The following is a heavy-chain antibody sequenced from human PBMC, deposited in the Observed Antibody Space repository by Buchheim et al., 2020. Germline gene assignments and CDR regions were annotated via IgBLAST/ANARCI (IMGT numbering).Heavy chain of an antibody. CDR2: IYYSGST. J-gene: IGHJ6*03. CDR3: AIETHEYSSELYYYYHLDV. CDR1: GGSISSYY. D-gene: IGHD6-6*01. Sequence: QVQLQESGPGLVKPSETLSLTCTVSGGSISSYYWSWIRQPPGKGLEWIGYIYYSGSTNYNPSLKSRVTISVDPSKNQFPLKLSSVTAADTAVYYCAIETHEYSSELYYYYHLDVRRIGT. V-gene: IGHV4-59*01.